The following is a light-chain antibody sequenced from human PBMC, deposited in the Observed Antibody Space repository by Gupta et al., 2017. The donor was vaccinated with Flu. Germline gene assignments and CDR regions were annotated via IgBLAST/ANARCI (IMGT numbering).Light chain of an antibody. J-gene: IGLJ1*01. CDR1: NIGSKK. CDR3: QVWDRDSDYYV. Sequence: VAPGQTAKITCGGNNIGSKKVHWYQQRPGQAPVFVVYDDSDRPSGIPERLSGSNSGNTATLTISSVEAGDEADYYCQVWDRDSDYYVFGSGTTVTVL. V-gene: IGLV3-21*02. CDR2: DDS.